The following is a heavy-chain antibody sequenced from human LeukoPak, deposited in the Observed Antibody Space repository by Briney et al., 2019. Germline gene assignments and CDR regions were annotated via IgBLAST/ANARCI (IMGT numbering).Heavy chain of an antibody. CDR2: IYYGGNT. D-gene: IGHD3-3*01. CDR1: GGSISSSY. V-gene: IGHV4-59*01. Sequence: DPSETLSLTCTVSGGSISSSYWSWIRQPPGKGLEWIGYIYYGGNTNYNPSLQSRVTISVDTSKNQFSLQLKSVTAADTALYHCARDFQGITTFGVAPPGGFDPWGQGTLVIVSS. J-gene: IGHJ5*02. CDR3: ARDFQGITTFGVAPPGGFDP.